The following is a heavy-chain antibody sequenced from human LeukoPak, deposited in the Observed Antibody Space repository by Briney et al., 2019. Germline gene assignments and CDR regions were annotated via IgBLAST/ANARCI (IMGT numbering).Heavy chain of an antibody. CDR3: ARETSHCGGDCYDY. J-gene: IGHJ4*02. CDR2: ISPSGSSV. D-gene: IGHD2-21*02. V-gene: IGHV3-48*03. Sequence: GGSLRLSCEASGFIFSAYEFNWVRQAPGKGREWVSYISPSGSSVYYADSVKGRFTISRDDAKNSVYLQMNSLRAEDTALYYCARETSHCGGDCYDYWGQGALVTVSS. CDR1: GFIFSAYE.